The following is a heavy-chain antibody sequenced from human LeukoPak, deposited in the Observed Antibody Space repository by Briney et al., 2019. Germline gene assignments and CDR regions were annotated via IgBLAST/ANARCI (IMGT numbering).Heavy chain of an antibody. CDR3: ARETGSSGRPQFFQH. D-gene: IGHD6-19*01. Sequence: GGSLRLSCAASGFTFSDYYMSWIRQAPGRGLEWISHISSSGTTIYYTDSVKGRFTISRDNAKNSLYLQMSSLTAEDTAVYYCARETGSSGRPQFFQHWGQGTLVTVSS. J-gene: IGHJ1*01. CDR2: ISSSGTTI. CDR1: GFTFSDYY. V-gene: IGHV3-11*01.